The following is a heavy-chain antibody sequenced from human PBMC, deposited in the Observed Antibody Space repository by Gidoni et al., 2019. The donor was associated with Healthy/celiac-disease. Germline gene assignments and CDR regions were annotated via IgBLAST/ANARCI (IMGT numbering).Heavy chain of an antibody. CDR2: IISNGGRT. Sequence: EVQLVESGGGLVQPGGSLRLYCSASGFTFSSYAMHWVLQAPGKGLEYVSAIISNGGRTYYADYVTGRFTISRDNSNNTLYLQMSSLRAEDTAVYYCVKDHGDYVVDYWGQGTLVTVSS. D-gene: IGHD4-17*01. J-gene: IGHJ4*02. CDR3: VKDHGDYVVDY. CDR1: GFTFSSYA. V-gene: IGHV3-64D*06.